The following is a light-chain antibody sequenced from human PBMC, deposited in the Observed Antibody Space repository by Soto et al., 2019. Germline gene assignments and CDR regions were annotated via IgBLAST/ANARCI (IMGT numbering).Light chain of an antibody. CDR3: QQYGSSPR. CDR1: QSVSSSY. Sequence: EIVLTQSPGTLSLSPGERATLSCRASQSVSSSYLAWYQQKPGQAPRLLIYGASSRATGIPDRFSGSGSGTDFTLTISRLEPVDFAVYYCQQYGSSPRLGGGTNVDIK. CDR2: GAS. J-gene: IGKJ4*01. V-gene: IGKV3-20*01.